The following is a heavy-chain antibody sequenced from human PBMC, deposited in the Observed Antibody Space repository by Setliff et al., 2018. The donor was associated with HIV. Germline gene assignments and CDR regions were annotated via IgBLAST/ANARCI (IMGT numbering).Heavy chain of an antibody. D-gene: IGHD3-3*01. CDR2: MYHSGNT. V-gene: IGHV4-4*02. Sequence: SETLSLTCAVSGGSISSSNWWSWVRQPPGKGLEWSVEMYHSGNTNYNPSLKSRVTISVDTSKNQFSLKLSSVTAADTAVYYCARLTIFGVVMATYYMDVWGKGTTVTVSS. J-gene: IGHJ6*03. CDR1: GGSISSSNW. CDR3: ARLTIFGVVMATYYMDV.